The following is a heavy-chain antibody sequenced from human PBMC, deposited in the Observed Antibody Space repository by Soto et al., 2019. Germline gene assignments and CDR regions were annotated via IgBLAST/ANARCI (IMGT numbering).Heavy chain of an antibody. CDR2: IYYSGST. D-gene: IGHD3-10*01. V-gene: IGHV4-59*01. CDR1: GNSISSDY. J-gene: IGHJ6*02. Sequence: QVQLQESGPGLVKPSETLSLTCTVSGNSISSDYWTWIRQPPGKGLEWIGYIYYSGSTNYNPSLTSRVTLSVDTSKNQFSLKLTSVTAADTAVYYCARWLARGYYYGMDVWGQGTTVIVSS. CDR3: ARWLARGYYYGMDV.